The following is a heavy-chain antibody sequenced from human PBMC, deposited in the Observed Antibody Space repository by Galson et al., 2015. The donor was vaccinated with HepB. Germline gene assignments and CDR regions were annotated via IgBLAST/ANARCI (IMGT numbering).Heavy chain of an antibody. Sequence: SLRLSCAASGFTFSSYAMHWVRQAPGKGLEWVAVISYDGSNKYYADSVKGRFTISRDNSKNTLYLQMNSLRAEDTAVYYCARDGNYFEYYYDSSGYYYYQGLDYWGQGTLVTVSS. CDR1: GFTFSSYA. J-gene: IGHJ4*02. V-gene: IGHV3-30*04. CDR2: ISYDGSNK. D-gene: IGHD3-22*01. CDR3: ARDGNYFEYYYDSSGYYYYQGLDY.